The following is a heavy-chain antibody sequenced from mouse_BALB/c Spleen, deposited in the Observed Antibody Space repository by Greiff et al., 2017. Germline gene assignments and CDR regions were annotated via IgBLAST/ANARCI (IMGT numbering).Heavy chain of an antibody. CDR2: ISSGSSTI. D-gene: IGHD2-3*01. Sequence: EVKLVESGGGLVQPGGSRKLSCAASGFTFSSFGMHWVRQAPEKGLEWVAYISSGSSTIDYADTVKGRFTISRDNPKNTLFLQMTSLRSEDTAMYYCARDGYYGGYYAMDYWGQGTSVTVSS. CDR3: ARDGYYGGYYAMDY. V-gene: IGHV5-17*02. J-gene: IGHJ4*01. CDR1: GFTFSSFG.